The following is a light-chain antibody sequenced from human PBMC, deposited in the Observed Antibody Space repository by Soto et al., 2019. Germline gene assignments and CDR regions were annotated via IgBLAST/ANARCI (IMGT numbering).Light chain of an antibody. CDR3: CSYAGSDNYV. CDR1: SSDVGSYNL. Sequence: QSALTQPASVSGSPGQSITISCTGTSSDVGSYNLVSWYQQHPGKAPKLIIYEGSKRPSGVSNRFSGSKSGNTASLTISGLQAEDEADYYCCSYAGSDNYVFGTGTKVTVL. CDR2: EGS. J-gene: IGLJ1*01. V-gene: IGLV2-23*01.